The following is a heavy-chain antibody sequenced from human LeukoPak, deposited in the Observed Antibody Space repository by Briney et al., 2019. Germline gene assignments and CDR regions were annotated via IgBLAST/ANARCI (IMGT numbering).Heavy chain of an antibody. CDR2: ISSNGGST. J-gene: IGHJ4*02. CDR1: GFTFSSSA. Sequence: GGSLRLSCSASGFTFSSSAMHWVRQAPGRGLEYVSTISSNGGSTYSADSVKGRFTISRDNSKNTLYLQMSSLRPEDTAAYYCVVLRLGYCGGGSCYTTDYWGQGTLVTVSS. V-gene: IGHV3-64D*09. CDR3: VVLRLGYCGGGSCYTTDY. D-gene: IGHD2-15*01.